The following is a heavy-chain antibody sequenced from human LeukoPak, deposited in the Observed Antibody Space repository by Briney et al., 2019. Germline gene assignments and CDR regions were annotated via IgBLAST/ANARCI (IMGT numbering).Heavy chain of an antibody. Sequence: PGGSLRLSCAASGFTFSSYAMHWVRQAPGKGLEYVSAISSNGGSTYYANSVKGRFTISRDNSKNTLYLQMGSLRTEDMAVYYCARGEGGGSGTIPYYWGQGTLVTVSS. CDR1: GFTFSSYA. V-gene: IGHV3-64*01. CDR3: ARGEGGGSGTIPYY. J-gene: IGHJ4*02. D-gene: IGHD1-26*01. CDR2: ISSNGGST.